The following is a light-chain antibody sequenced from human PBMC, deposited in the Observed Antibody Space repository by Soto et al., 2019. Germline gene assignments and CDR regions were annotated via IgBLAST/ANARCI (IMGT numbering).Light chain of an antibody. J-gene: IGLJ3*02. V-gene: IGLV3-21*02. CDR2: DDS. Sequence: SYELTQPPSVSVAPGQTATITCGGNNIGSKSVHWYRQKPGQAPVLVVYDDSDRPSGIPERFSGSNSGNTATLTISRVEAGDDVDYYCQVSDLSVNHPVFGGGTKVTVL. CDR3: QVSDLSVNHPV. CDR1: NIGSKS.